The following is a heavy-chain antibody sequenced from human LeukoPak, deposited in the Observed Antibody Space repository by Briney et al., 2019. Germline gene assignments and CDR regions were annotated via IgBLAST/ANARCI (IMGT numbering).Heavy chain of an antibody. Sequence: SETLSLTCAVYGGSFSGYYWSWIRQPPGKGLEWIGEINHSGSTNYNPSLKSRVTISVDRSKNQFSLKLSSVTAADTAVYYCASYLLVDGYFDLWGRGTLVTVSS. CDR2: INHSGST. CDR3: ASYLLVDGYFDL. V-gene: IGHV4-34*01. D-gene: IGHD2-8*02. CDR1: GGSFSGYY. J-gene: IGHJ2*01.